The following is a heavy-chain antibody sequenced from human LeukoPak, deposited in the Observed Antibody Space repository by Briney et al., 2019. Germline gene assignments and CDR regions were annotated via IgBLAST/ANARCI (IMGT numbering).Heavy chain of an antibody. J-gene: IGHJ6*02. V-gene: IGHV3-64*01. CDR1: GFTFSTHA. Sequence: GGSLRLSCVASGFTFSTHAMHWVRQAPGKGLEYVSGITINGGSTYYLNSVKGRFTVSRDNSKNTLFLQMGSLRAEDMAVHYCARAIYGDYASTDYYYYYGLDVWGQGTTVTVSS. CDR2: ITINGGST. D-gene: IGHD4-17*01. CDR3: ARAIYGDYASTDYYYYYGLDV.